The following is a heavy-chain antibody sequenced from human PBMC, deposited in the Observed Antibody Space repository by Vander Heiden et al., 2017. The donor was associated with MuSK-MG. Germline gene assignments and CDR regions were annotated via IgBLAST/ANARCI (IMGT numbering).Heavy chain of an antibody. CDR2: MYSSGNT. CDR1: GFTVNANY. D-gene: IGHD3-22*01. V-gene: IGHV3-66*01. CDR3: VLSSWRTSYYWGHFDY. Sequence: QLVESGGTLVQPGGSLRLSCAASGFTVNANYMSWVRQAPGKGLEWVSVMYSSGNTAYAGSVKGRFTVSRDSSKNTLYLQMSSLRADETAVYYCVLSSWRTSYYWGHFDYWGQGVLVTVSS. J-gene: IGHJ4*02.